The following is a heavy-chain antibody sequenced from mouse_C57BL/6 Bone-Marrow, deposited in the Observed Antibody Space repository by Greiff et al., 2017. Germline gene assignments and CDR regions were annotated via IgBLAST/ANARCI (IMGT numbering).Heavy chain of an antibody. D-gene: IGHD2-5*01. V-gene: IGHV1-80*01. Sequence: QVHVKQSGAELVKPGASVKISCKASGYAFSSYWMNWLKQRPGKGLVGIGQIYLGDGDTNYNGKFKGKATLTADKSSSTAYMQRSSLTSEDSAVYFCARSLYYSNLAWFAYWGQGTLVTVSA. CDR1: GYAFSSYW. CDR3: ARSLYYSNLAWFAY. CDR2: IYLGDGDT. J-gene: IGHJ3*01.